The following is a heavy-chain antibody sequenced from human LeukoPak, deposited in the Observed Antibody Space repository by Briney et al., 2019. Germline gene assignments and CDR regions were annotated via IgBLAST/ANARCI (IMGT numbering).Heavy chain of an antibody. CDR2: IKQDGSGK. D-gene: IGHD6-19*01. CDR3: ARDRGSSGRLGRFDN. V-gene: IGHV3-7*01. J-gene: IGHJ4*02. CDR1: GFTLSTHW. Sequence: GGSLRLSCAASGFTLSTHWMTWVRQAPGKGLEWVANIKQDGSGKYYVDSVKGRFTISRDNAKKLLYLQMNSLRVEDTAVYYCARDRGSSGRLGRFDNWGQGTLVTVSP.